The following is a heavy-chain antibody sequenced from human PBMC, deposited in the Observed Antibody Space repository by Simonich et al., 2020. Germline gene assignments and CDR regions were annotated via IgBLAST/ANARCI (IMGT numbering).Heavy chain of an antibody. Sequence: QVQLQQWGAGLLKPSETLSLTCAVYGGSFSGYYWSWIRQPPGQGLEWIGEINHSGSTNDNPSLKSRVTISVDTSKNQFSRKLSSVTAADTAVYYCARRRKVRGVQYYFDYWGQGTLVTVSS. D-gene: IGHD3-10*01. CDR2: INHSGST. V-gene: IGHV4-34*01. CDR1: GGSFSGYY. CDR3: ARRRKVRGVQYYFDY. J-gene: IGHJ4*02.